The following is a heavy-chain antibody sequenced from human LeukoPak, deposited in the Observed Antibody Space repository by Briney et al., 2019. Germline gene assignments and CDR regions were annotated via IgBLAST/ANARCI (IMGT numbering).Heavy chain of an antibody. V-gene: IGHV3-23*01. Sequence: AGGSLRLSCAASGFILSNYYLVWARQTPGKGLELISGIGANGGATYYADSVKGRFTISRDNSKETLSLQMNSLRADDTAVYYCGRDPNGDYLGAFDFWGQGTVVSVSP. CDR1: GFILSNYY. CDR2: IGANGGAT. D-gene: IGHD4-17*01. J-gene: IGHJ3*01. CDR3: GRDPNGDYLGAFDF.